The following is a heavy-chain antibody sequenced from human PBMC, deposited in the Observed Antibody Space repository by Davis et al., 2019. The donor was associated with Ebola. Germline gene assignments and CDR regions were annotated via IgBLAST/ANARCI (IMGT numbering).Heavy chain of an antibody. V-gene: IGHV3-7*03. D-gene: IGHD6-19*01. CDR2: IKPDGSEK. CDR3: AREPVAVTIDY. CDR1: GFTFSSYA. J-gene: IGHJ4*02. Sequence: GGSLRLSCAASGFTFSSYAMSWVRQAPGKGLEWLANIKPDGSEKYYVDSVKGRFTISRDNAKNSLYLQMNSLRAEDTAVYYCAREPVAVTIDYWGQGTLVTVSS.